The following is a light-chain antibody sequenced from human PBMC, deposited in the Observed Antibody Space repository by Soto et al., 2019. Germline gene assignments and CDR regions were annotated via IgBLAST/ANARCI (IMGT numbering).Light chain of an antibody. V-gene: IGKV3-15*01. CDR2: GAS. Sequence: ETVMTQSPATLSVSPGERATLSCGASQSVSTNLAWYQQKPGQVPRLLIYGASTRASDIPARFSGSGSGTESPPPISRLRFEFFAFYYGKKNNECPLSLGGGTKGEI. CDR3: KKNNECPLS. J-gene: IGKJ4*01. CDR1: QSVSTN.